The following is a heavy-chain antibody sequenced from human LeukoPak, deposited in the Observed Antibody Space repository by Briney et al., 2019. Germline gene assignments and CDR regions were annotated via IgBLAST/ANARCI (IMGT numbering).Heavy chain of an antibody. CDR2: ISGSGGST. V-gene: IGHV3-23*01. J-gene: IGHJ4*02. CDR3: AKGWRRDGYNGRFDY. D-gene: IGHD5-24*01. CDR1: GFTFSSYA. Sequence: PGGSLRLSCAASGFTFSSYAMSWVRQAPGKGLEWVSAISGSGGSTYYADSVKGRFTISRDNSKNTLYLQMNSLRAEDTAVYYCAKGWRRDGYNGRFDYWSQGTLVTVSS.